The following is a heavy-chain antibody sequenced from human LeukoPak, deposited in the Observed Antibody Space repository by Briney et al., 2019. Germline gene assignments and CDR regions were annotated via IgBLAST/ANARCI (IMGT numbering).Heavy chain of an antibody. CDR1: GGTFSSYA. CDR2: IIPIFGTA. Sequence: GASVKVSCKASGGTFSSYAISWVRQAPGQGLEWMGGIIPIFGTANYAQKFQGRVTITADESTSTAYMELSSLRSEDTAVYYCARQYYYDSGGYYDYWGQGTLVTVSS. CDR3: ARQYYYDSGGYYDY. V-gene: IGHV1-69*13. J-gene: IGHJ4*02. D-gene: IGHD3-22*01.